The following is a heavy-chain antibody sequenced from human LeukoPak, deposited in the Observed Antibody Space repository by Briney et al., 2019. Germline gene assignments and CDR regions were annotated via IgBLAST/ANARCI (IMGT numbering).Heavy chain of an antibody. CDR3: SRGRYGDYSRSGYYYGMDV. CDR2: IAFDGSNA. D-gene: IGHD4-17*01. CDR1: GFTFSSYA. J-gene: IGHJ6*02. Sequence: GGSLRLSCVASGFTFSSYAMHWVRQAPGKGLEWVAVIAFDGSNALYADSVKGRFTISRDISKSTLYLEMNSLKAEDSAIHYCSRGRYGDYSRSGYYYGMDVWGQGTTVTVSS. V-gene: IGHV3-30-3*01.